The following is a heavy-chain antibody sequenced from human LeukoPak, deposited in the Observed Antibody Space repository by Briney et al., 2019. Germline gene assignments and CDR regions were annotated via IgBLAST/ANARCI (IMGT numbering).Heavy chain of an antibody. CDR1: GYTFTSYD. Sequence: ASVKVSCKASGYTFTSYDINWVRQATGQGLEWMGWMNPNSGNTGYAQKFQGRGTMTRNTSISTAYMELSSLRSEDTAVYYCATAPRIYGDYAFDYWGQGTLVTVSS. V-gene: IGHV1-8*01. D-gene: IGHD4-17*01. CDR3: ATAPRIYGDYAFDY. CDR2: MNPNSGNT. J-gene: IGHJ4*02.